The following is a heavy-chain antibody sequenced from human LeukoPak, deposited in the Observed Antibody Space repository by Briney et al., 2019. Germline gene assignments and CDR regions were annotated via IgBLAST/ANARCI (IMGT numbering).Heavy chain of an antibody. CDR1: GGSISSSSYY. J-gene: IGHJ4*02. V-gene: IGHV4-39*01. Sequence: SETLSLTCTVSGGSISSSSYYWGWIRQPPGKGLEWIGSIYYSGSTYYNPSLKSRVTISVDTSKNQFSLKLSSVTAADTAMYYCAGSAYYFFDFWGQGTLVTGSS. CDR2: IYYSGST. CDR3: AGSAYYFFDF. D-gene: IGHD2-15*01.